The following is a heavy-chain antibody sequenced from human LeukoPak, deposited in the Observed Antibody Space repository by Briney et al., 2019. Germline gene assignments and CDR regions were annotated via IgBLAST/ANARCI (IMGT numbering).Heavy chain of an antibody. D-gene: IGHD4-17*01. CDR1: TAGSITGYH. Sequence: PSQTLSLTCSVSTAGSITGYHWNWIRQSAGEGLEWIGRADTTGNTKYNPSLKSRVIISVDTSNKQFSLKLTSVTAADTAVYSCARGGGDYVGWFDPWGQGTLVIVSS. CDR2: ADTTGNT. CDR3: ARGGGDYVGWFDP. J-gene: IGHJ5*02. V-gene: IGHV4-4*07.